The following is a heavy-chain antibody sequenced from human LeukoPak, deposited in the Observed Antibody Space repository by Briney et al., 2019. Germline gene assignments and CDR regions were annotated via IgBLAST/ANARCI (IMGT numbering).Heavy chain of an antibody. V-gene: IGHV3-30*03. CDR1: GFTFSSYG. D-gene: IGHD4-23*01. CDR2: ISYDGSNK. J-gene: IGHJ6*02. CDR3: ARDLGKNGMDV. Sequence: QPGGSLRLSCAASGFTFSSYGMHWVRQAPGKGLEWVAVISYDGSNKYYADSVKGRFTISRDNAKNSLYLQMNSLRAEDTAVYYCARDLGKNGMDVWGQGTTVTVSS.